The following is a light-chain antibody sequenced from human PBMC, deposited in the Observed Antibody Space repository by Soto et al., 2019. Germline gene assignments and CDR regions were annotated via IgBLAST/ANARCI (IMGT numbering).Light chain of an antibody. V-gene: IGLV2-23*03. Sequence: QSVLTQPASVSGSPGQSITISCTGTSSDVGSYNLVSWYQQHPGKAPKLMIYEGSKRPSWVSNRFSGSKSGNTASLTISGLQAEDEADYYCCSYAGSSTFVFGGGTKLTVL. J-gene: IGLJ3*02. CDR3: CSYAGSSTFV. CDR2: EGS. CDR1: SSDVGSYNL.